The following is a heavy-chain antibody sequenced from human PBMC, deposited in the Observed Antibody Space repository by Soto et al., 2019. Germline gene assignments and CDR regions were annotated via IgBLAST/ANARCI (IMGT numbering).Heavy chain of an antibody. Sequence: PGGSLRLSCAASGFTFSSYGMTWVRQAPGKGLEWVSVIGGSGGSMYYADSVKGRFTISRDNSKNTLYLQMNSLRAEDTAVYYCAKKMFSSGWYAFDIWGQGTMVTVSS. V-gene: IGHV3-23*01. CDR2: IGGSGGSM. D-gene: IGHD6-19*01. CDR1: GFTFSSYG. CDR3: AKKMFSSGWYAFDI. J-gene: IGHJ3*02.